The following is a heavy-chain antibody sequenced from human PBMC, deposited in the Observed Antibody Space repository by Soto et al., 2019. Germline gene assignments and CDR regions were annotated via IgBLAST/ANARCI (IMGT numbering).Heavy chain of an antibody. J-gene: IGHJ4*02. V-gene: IGHV3-30*18. D-gene: IGHD2-15*01. CDR1: GFTFSSYG. Sequence: GGSLRLSCAASGFTFSSYGMHWVRQAPGKGLEWVAVISYDGSNKYYADSVKGRFTISRDNSKNTLYLQMNSLRAEDTAVYYCAKDLGSLRSFGFDYWGQGTLVTVSS. CDR2: ISYDGSNK. CDR3: AKDLGSLRSFGFDY.